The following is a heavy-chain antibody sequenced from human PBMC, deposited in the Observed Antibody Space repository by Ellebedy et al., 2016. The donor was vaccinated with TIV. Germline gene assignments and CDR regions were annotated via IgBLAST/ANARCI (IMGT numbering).Heavy chain of an antibody. D-gene: IGHD5-12*01. CDR2: IYPGDSRT. V-gene: IGHV5-51*01. CDR1: GNTFTNYW. Sequence: PGGSLRLSCKGFGNTFTNYWIGWVRQMPGKGLEWMGAIYPGDSRTRYSPSFEGQVTISADKSISTAYLQWSSLKASDTAMYYCARPITPTSAENALNFWGQGTMVTVS. CDR3: ARPITPTSAENALNF. J-gene: IGHJ3*01.